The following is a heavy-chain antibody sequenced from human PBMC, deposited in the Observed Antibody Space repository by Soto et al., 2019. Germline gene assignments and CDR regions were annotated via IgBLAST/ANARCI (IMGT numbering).Heavy chain of an antibody. CDR3: ARDPDPGISLGAFDI. CDR1: GYTFTSYY. V-gene: IGHV1-46*01. CDR2: INPSGGST. J-gene: IGHJ3*02. Sequence: ASVKVSCKASGYTFTSYYMHWVRQAPGQGLEWMGIINPSGGSTSYAQKFQGRVTMTRDTSTSTVYMELSSLRSEDTAVYYCARDPDPGISLGAFDIWGQGTMVTVSS. D-gene: IGHD3-3*02.